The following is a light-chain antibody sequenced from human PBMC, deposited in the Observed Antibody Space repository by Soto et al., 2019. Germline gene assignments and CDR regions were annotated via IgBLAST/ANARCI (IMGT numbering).Light chain of an antibody. CDR3: CSYGGTYTYV. CDR2: DVN. CDR1: SSDVGASNY. V-gene: IGLV2-11*01. J-gene: IGLJ1*01. Sequence: QSVLTQPRSVSGSPGQSVTVSCTGTSSDVGASNYVSWYQQHPGKVPKLIIFDVNKRPSGVPARFSGSKSGNTASLTISGLQAEDEADYYCCSYGGTYTYVFGTGTKLTVL.